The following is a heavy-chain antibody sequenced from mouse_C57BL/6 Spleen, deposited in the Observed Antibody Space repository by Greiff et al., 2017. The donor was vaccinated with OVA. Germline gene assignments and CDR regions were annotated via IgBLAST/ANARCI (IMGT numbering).Heavy chain of an antibody. CDR1: GYTFTSYW. CDR3: ARESSGYGY. V-gene: IGHV1-64*01. D-gene: IGHD3-2*02. CDR2: IHPNSGST. Sequence: VKLQQPGAELVKPGTSVKLSCKASGYTFTSYWMHWVKQRPGQGLEWIGMIHPNSGSTNYNEKFKSKATLTVDKSSSTAYMQLSSLTSEDSAVYYCARESSGYGYWGQGTTLTVSS. J-gene: IGHJ2*01.